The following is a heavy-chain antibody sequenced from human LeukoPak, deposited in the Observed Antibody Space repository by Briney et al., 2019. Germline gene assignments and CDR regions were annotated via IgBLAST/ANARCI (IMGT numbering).Heavy chain of an antibody. CDR1: GYSFTSYW. CDR3: ARPASKKGMLLGYFDY. J-gene: IGHJ4*02. D-gene: IGHD2-8*01. V-gene: IGHV5-51*01. CDR2: IYPGDSDT. Sequence: GESLKISCKGSGYSFTSYWIGWVRQMPGKGLEWMGIIYPGDSDTGYSPSFQGQVIVSADKSISTAYLQWSSLKASDTAMYYCARPASKKGMLLGYFDYWGQGTLVTVSS.